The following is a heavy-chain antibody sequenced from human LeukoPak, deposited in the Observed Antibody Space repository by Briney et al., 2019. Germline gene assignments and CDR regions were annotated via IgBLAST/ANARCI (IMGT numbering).Heavy chain of an antibody. CDR2: ISGSGGST. D-gene: IGHD5-12*01. V-gene: IGHV3-23*01. CDR3: AKGGDHSGYYELDY. J-gene: IGHJ4*02. Sequence: GGSLRLSCAASGFTFSSYAMSWVRQAPGKGLEWVSAISGSGGSTYYADSVKGRFTISRDNSQNTVYLHMNSLRDEDTAVYYCAKGGDHSGYYELDYWGQGTLVTVSS. CDR1: GFTFSSYA.